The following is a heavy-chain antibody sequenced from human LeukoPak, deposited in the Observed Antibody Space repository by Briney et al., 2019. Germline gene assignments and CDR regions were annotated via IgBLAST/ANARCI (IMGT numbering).Heavy chain of an antibody. CDR1: GFTFSTYS. V-gene: IGHV3-21*04. CDR3: ARDYGGNLDY. J-gene: IGHJ4*02. Sequence: GGSLRLSCAASGFTFSTYSMNWVRQAPGKGLEWVSSISGSSSYTFYADSVRGRFTISRDNAKDSLFLQMNSLRVEDTAVYYCARDYGGNLDYWGQGTLVTVSS. CDR2: ISGSSSYT. D-gene: IGHD4-23*01.